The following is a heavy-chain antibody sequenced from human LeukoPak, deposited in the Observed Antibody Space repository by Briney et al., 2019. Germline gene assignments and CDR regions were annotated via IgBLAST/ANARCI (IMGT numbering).Heavy chain of an antibody. CDR3: ARTEQQLVPDRAFDI. D-gene: IGHD6-13*01. V-gene: IGHV7-4-1*02. CDR2: INTNTGNP. CDR1: GYTFTSYA. J-gene: IGHJ3*02. Sequence: GASVKVSCKASGYTFTSYAMNWVRQAPGQGLEWMGWINTNTGNPTYAQGFTGRFVFSLDTSVSTAYLQISSLKAEDTAVYYCARTEQQLVPDRAFDIWGQGTMVTVSS.